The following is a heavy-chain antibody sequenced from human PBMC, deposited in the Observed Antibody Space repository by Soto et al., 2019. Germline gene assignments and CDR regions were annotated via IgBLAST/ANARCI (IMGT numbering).Heavy chain of an antibody. D-gene: IGHD6-13*01. V-gene: IGHV1-8*01. Sequence: QVQLVQSGAEVKKSGASVKVSCKASGYTFTSYDINWVRQATGQGLEWMGWMNPNSGNTGYAQKFQGRVTMTRNTSISTAYMELSSVRYEETAVYYCARERSAAGTGWFDPWGQGTLVTVSS. CDR2: MNPNSGNT. CDR1: GYTFTSYD. CDR3: ARERSAAGTGWFDP. J-gene: IGHJ5*02.